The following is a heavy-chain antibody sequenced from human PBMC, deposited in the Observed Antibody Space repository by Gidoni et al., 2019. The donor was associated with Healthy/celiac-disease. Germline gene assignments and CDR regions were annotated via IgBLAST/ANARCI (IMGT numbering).Heavy chain of an antibody. CDR3: VGSLWPSRGLHDY. Sequence: QLQLQESGPGLVKPSETLSLTCTVSGGSISSSSYYWGWIRQPPGKGLEWIGSIYYSGSTYYNPSLKSRVTISVDTSKNQFSLKLSSVTAADTAVYYCVGSLWPSRGLHDYWGQGTLVTVSS. CDR2: IYYSGST. D-gene: IGHD1-26*01. V-gene: IGHV4-39*01. CDR1: GGSISSSSYY. J-gene: IGHJ4*02.